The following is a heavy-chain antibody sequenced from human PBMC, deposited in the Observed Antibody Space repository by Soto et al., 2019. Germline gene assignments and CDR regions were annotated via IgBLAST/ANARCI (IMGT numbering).Heavy chain of an antibody. CDR2: ISPRSDVI. Sequence: PGGSLRLSCAASGFSFSSSPMSWVRQAPGKGLEWVSLISPRSDVIFYADSVKGRFTISRDNYKNTWYLQMNTLRAEDTAVYYCAEYNFASGGCGGFDSCGQGPRVTVSS. D-gene: IGHD6-25*01. CDR3: AEYNFASGGCGGFDS. V-gene: IGHV3-23*01. CDR1: GFSFSSSP. J-gene: IGHJ4*02.